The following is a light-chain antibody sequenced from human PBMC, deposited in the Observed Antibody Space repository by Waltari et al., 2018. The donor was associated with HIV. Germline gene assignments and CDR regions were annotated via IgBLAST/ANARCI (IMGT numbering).Light chain of an antibody. Sequence: SYELPQPPSVSVSPGQTARITCSGDALPKKYAYWYQHKSGQAPVLVIYEDSKRPSGIPERFSGSSSGTTATLTISGAQVEDEADYYCYSTDSSGNRRVFGGGTKLTVL. V-gene: IGLV3-10*01. CDR1: ALPKKY. J-gene: IGLJ2*01. CDR3: YSTDSSGNRRV. CDR2: EDS.